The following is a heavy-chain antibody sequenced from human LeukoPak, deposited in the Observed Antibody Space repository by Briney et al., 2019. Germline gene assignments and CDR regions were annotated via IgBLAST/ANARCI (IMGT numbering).Heavy chain of an antibody. V-gene: IGHV3-23*01. CDR3: AKRLKRNYYYHYAMDV. CDR2: IDDSGVIR. J-gene: IGHJ6*02. CDR1: GFTVSDNY. D-gene: IGHD3-22*01. Sequence: GWSLRLSCAASGFTVSDNYMTWVRQAPGKGLEWVSRIDDSGVIRSYADSVKGRFTISRDNSKMTLTLQMNSLRAEDTAVYYCAKRLKRNYYYHYAMDVWGQGTTVTVSS.